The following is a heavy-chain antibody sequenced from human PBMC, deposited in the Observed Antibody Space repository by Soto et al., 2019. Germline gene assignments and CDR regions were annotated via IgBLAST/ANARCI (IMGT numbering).Heavy chain of an antibody. CDR3: CRDFHYDILPPSHGLAA. J-gene: IGHJ6*02. D-gene: IGHD3-9*01. V-gene: IGHV3-30-3*01. CDR1: GFTFSSYA. CDR2: ISFDGSNK. Sequence: PGGSLRLSCAASGFTFSSYAMHWVRQAPGKGLQWVTVISFDGSNKYYADSVKGRFTISRDNSRNTLYLQINSLRAEDTAVYYWCRDFHYDILPPSHGLAAWGHGTTVIVS.